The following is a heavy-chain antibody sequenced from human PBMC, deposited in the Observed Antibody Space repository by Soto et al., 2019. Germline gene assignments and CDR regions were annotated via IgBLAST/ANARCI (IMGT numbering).Heavy chain of an antibody. Sequence: EVQLLESGGGLVQPGGSLRLSCAASGFTFSSYAMAWVRQAPGMGLEWVSAVSSSGDYTYYTDSVKGRFTISRDNSRNTLYLPMRSLRPEDTAIYYCPNSFSPSALNWLSHFDHWRQGTLVTVSS. CDR2: VSSSGDYT. D-gene: IGHD1-1*01. V-gene: IGHV3-23*01. J-gene: IGHJ4*02. CDR3: PNSFSPSALNWLSHFDH. CDR1: GFTFSSYA.